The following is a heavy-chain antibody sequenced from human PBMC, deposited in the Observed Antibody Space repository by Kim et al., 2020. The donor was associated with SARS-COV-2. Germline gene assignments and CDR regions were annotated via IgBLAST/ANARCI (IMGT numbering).Heavy chain of an antibody. V-gene: IGHV3-9*01. CDR1: GFTFGDYA. Sequence: GGSLRLSCAASGFTFGDYAMHWVRQAPGKGLEWVSGISWNSGSIGYADSVKGRFTISRDNAKNSLYLQMNSLRAEDTALYYCAKVNEYSSSYALPSGGMDVWGQGTTVTVSS. CDR2: ISWNSGSI. J-gene: IGHJ6*02. D-gene: IGHD6-6*01. CDR3: AKVNEYSSSYALPSGGMDV.